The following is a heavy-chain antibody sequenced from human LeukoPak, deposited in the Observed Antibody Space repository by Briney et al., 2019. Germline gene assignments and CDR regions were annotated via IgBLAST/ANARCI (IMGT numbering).Heavy chain of an antibody. V-gene: IGHV4-39*07. J-gene: IGHJ6*02. Sequence: PSETLSLTCTVSGGSISSSSYYWGWIRQPPGKGLEWIGSIYHSGNTYYNPSLKSRVTISADTFKNHFSLIVTSLTAADTAVYYCAAAPILRGEGGEHYKYGMDVWGQGTTVIVSS. CDR2: IYHSGNT. D-gene: IGHD2-2*02. CDR3: AAAPILRGEGGEHYKYGMDV. CDR1: GGSISSSSYY.